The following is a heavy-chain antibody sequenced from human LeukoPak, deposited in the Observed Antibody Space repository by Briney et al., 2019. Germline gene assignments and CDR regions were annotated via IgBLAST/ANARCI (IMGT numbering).Heavy chain of an antibody. J-gene: IGHJ6*01. CDR1: GGSISGYY. V-gene: IGHV4-59*01. Sequence: SETLSLTCILSGGSISGYYRRWIRQPQERGLGWVGYIYYIGSTDYRPALTSRITISVDTTKNQFSLKLSSVTAADTAVYYCARHNHLDRSGFYPGSYYYGMDVWGQGTTVTVSS. CDR2: IYYIGST. D-gene: IGHD3-22*01. CDR3: ARHNHLDRSGFYPGSYYYGMDV.